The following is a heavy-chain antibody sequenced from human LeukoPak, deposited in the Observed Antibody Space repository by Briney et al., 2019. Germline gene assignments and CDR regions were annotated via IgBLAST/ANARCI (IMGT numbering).Heavy chain of an antibody. J-gene: IGHJ4*02. Sequence: GGSLRLSCAASGFTFRSYAMSWVRQAPGKGLEWVSAISGSGGSTYYADSVKGRFTISRDNSKNTLYLQMNSLRAEDTAVYYCAKDLIKAYYDSSGPLVYWGQGTLVTVSS. D-gene: IGHD3-22*01. CDR2: ISGSGGST. CDR1: GFTFRSYA. CDR3: AKDLIKAYYDSSGPLVY. V-gene: IGHV3-23*01.